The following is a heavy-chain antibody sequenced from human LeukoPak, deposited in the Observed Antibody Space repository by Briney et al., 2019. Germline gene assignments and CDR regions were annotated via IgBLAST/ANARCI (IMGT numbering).Heavy chain of an antibody. Sequence: GGSLRLSCAASGFTFSNYAMSWVRQAPGKGLEWVSTVSGRGDYISYADSVKGRFSVSRDNSKNTLYLQMNSLRAEDTAVYYCARDNRIYGDSPSGYWGQGTLVTVSS. D-gene: IGHD4-17*01. V-gene: IGHV3-23*01. CDR2: VSGRGDYI. CDR3: ARDNRIYGDSPSGY. J-gene: IGHJ4*02. CDR1: GFTFSNYA.